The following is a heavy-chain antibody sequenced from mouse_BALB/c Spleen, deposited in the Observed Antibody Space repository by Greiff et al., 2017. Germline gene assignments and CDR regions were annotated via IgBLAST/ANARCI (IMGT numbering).Heavy chain of an antibody. CDR3: ARPSLGPWFAY. V-gene: IGHV1S137*01. Sequence: VQLVESGAELVRPGVSVKISCKGSGYTFTDYAMHWVKQSHAKSLEWIGVISTYYGDASYNQKFKGKATMTVDKSSSTAYMELARLTSEDSAIYYCARPSLGPWFAYWGQGTLVTVSA. J-gene: IGHJ3*01. CDR1: GYTFTDYA. CDR2: ISTYYGDA. D-gene: IGHD4-1*01.